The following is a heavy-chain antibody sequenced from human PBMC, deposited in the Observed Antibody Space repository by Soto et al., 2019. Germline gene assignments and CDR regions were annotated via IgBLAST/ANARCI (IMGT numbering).Heavy chain of an antibody. V-gene: IGHV3-33*01. D-gene: IGHD3-22*01. Sequence: QVQLVESGGGVVQPGRSLRLPCAASGFTFSSYGMHWVRQAPGKGLEWVAVIWYDGSNKYYADSVKGRFTISRDNSKNTLYLQMNSLRAEDTAVYYCARDWHDSSVYWGQGTLVTVSS. CDR2: IWYDGSNK. J-gene: IGHJ4*02. CDR3: ARDWHDSSVY. CDR1: GFTFSSYG.